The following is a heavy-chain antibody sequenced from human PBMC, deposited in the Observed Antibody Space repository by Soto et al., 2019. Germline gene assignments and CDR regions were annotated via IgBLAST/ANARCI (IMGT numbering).Heavy chain of an antibody. D-gene: IGHD2-15*01. V-gene: IGHV1-18*01. J-gene: IGHJ3*02. CDR1: GYTFTSYG. Sequence: GASVKVSCKASGYTFTSYGISWVRQAPGQGPEWMGWISAYNGNANYAQKLQGRVTMTTDTSTSTAYMELRSLRSDDTAVYYCARDEGYCSGGSCYHDAFDIWGQGTMVSVSS. CDR3: ARDEGYCSGGSCYHDAFDI. CDR2: ISAYNGNA.